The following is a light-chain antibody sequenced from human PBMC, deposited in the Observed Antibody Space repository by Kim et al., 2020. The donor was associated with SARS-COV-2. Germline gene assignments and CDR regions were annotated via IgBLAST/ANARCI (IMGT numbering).Light chain of an antibody. CDR1: SNDVGGHDF. CDR2: EVT. J-gene: IGLJ3*02. V-gene: IGLV2-8*01. CDR3: SSYAGTRNLV. Sequence: GQSVTISCTGTSNDVGGHDFVSWYQQHPGKAPKLMIYEVTKRPSGVPDRFSGSKSGNTASLTVSGLQAEDEADYYCSSYAGTRNLVFGGGTKVTVL.